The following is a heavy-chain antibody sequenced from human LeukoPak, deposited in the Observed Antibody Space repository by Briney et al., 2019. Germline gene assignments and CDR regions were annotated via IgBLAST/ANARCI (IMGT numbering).Heavy chain of an antibody. CDR2: IYYSGST. J-gene: IGHJ5*02. CDR3: ARSDPTVLYDSSGYYYSWFDP. D-gene: IGHD3-22*01. V-gene: IGHV4-59*12. Sequence: SETLSLTCTVSGGSISSYYWSWIRQPPGKGLEWIGYIYYSGSTNYNPSLKSRVSISVDTSKNQFSLKLSSVTAADTAVYYCARSDPTVLYDSSGYYYSWFDPWGQGTLVTVSS. CDR1: GGSISSYY.